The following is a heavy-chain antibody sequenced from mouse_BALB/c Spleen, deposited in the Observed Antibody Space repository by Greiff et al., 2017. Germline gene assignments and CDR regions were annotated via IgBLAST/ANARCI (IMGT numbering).Heavy chain of an antibody. CDR2: ISDGGSYT. J-gene: IGHJ3*01. CDR3: AGEDAFAY. Sequence: EVQLVESGGGLVKPGGSLKLSCAASGFTFSDYYMYWVRQTPEKRLEWVATISDGGSYTYYPDSVKGRFTISRDNAKNNLYLQMSSLKSEDTAMYYCAGEDAFAYWGQGTLVTVSA. V-gene: IGHV5-4*02. CDR1: GFTFSDYY.